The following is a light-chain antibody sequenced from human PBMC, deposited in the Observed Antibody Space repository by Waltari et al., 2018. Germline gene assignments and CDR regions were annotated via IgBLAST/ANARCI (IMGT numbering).Light chain of an antibody. CDR1: SSTICDNV. CDR2: DNT. V-gene: IGLV1-51*01. J-gene: IGLJ3*02. CDR3: GTWDGSLSAWV. Sequence: QPVLTQPPSMSAAPGQKVTISCSGTSSTICDNVVSWYQQFPGTAPKRLIYDNTERLSGSPDRFSGSKSGTSAALDITGLQPGDEADYYCGTWDGSLSAWVFGEGTRLTVL.